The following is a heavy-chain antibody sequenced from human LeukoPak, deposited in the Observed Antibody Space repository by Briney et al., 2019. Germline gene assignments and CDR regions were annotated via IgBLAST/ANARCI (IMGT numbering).Heavy chain of an antibody. Sequence: PGGSLRLSCAASGFSISGYWMHWVRQAPGKGLVWVSRINSDGSSTTYADSVKDRFTISRDNAKNMLYLQMSSLRADDTAVYYCAKSLGAPDDYWGQGTLVTVSS. CDR3: AKSLGAPDDY. CDR1: GFSISGYW. CDR2: INSDGSST. J-gene: IGHJ4*02. V-gene: IGHV3-74*01. D-gene: IGHD1-26*01.